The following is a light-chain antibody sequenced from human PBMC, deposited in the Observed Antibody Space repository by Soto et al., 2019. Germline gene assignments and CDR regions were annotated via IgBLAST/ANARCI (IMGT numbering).Light chain of an antibody. J-gene: IGKJ4*01. CDR1: QSISSW. Sequence: DIQMTQSPSTLSASVGDRVTITCRASQSISSWLAWYQQKPGKAPKLLIYDASSLESGVPSRFSGSGSGTEFNLTISSLQPDDFATYYCQQYNSALTFGGGTKVDIK. V-gene: IGKV1-5*01. CDR2: DAS. CDR3: QQYNSALT.